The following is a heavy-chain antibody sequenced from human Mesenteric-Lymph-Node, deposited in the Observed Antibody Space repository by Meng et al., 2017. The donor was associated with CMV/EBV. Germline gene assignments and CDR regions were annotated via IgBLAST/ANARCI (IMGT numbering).Heavy chain of an antibody. CDR1: GYTLKTYY. Sequence: ASVKVSCKASGYTLKTYYMHWVRQAPGQGLEWMGWINADSGGTKYAQKFQGRVTMTRDTSISTDYMELHSLRSDDTAVYYCARDSPGLVPLDYWGQGTLVTVSS. V-gene: IGHV1-2*02. CDR2: INADSGGT. J-gene: IGHJ4*02. D-gene: IGHD6-19*01. CDR3: ARDSPGLVPLDY.